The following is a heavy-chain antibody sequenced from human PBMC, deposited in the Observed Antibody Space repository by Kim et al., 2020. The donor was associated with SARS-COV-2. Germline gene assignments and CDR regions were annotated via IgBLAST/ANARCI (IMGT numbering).Heavy chain of an antibody. Sequence: ASVKVSCKASGYTFTSYGISWVRQAPGQGLEWMGWISAYNGNTNYAQKLQGRVTMTTDTSTSTAYMELRSLRSDDTAVYYCARDRAVAGGGFDYYYYGMDVWGQGTTVSVSS. J-gene: IGHJ6*02. D-gene: IGHD6-19*01. V-gene: IGHV1-18*01. CDR1: GYTFTSYG. CDR2: ISAYNGNT. CDR3: ARDRAVAGGGFDYYYYGMDV.